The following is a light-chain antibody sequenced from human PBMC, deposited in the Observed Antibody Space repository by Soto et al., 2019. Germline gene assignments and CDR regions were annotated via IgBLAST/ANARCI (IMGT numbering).Light chain of an antibody. J-gene: IGKJ2*01. CDR1: QSVFTN. CDR3: QQYNNWPYT. Sequence: EVVMTQSPATLSVSPGERATLSCRASQSVFTNLAWFQQRPGQAPRLLISVASTRATGIPARFSGSGSGEEFPLTISSLQSEDFAVYYCQQYNNWPYTFGQGTKLEI. CDR2: VAS. V-gene: IGKV3-15*01.